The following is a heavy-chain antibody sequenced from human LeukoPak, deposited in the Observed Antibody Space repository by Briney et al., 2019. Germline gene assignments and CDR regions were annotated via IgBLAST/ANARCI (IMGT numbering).Heavy chain of an antibody. V-gene: IGHV4-31*03. CDR2: IYYSGST. J-gene: IGHJ4*02. D-gene: IGHD3-22*01. CDR3: ARAVQDPYYYDSSGYYSFDY. Sequence: PSETLSLTCTVSGGSISSGGYYWSWIRQHPGKGLEWIGYIYYSGSTYYNPSLKSRVTISVDTSKNQFSLKLSSVTAADTAVYYCARAVQDPYYYDSSGYYSFDYWGQGTLVTVSS. CDR1: GGSISSGGYY.